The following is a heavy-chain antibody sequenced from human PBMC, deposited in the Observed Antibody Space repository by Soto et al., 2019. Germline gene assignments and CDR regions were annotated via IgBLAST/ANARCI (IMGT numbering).Heavy chain of an antibody. CDR2: FSLSGTT. J-gene: IGHJ4*02. CDR1: GASITGSFF. D-gene: IGHD2-8*02. Sequence: XGTLSLTCTVSGASITGSFFWSWIRQPAGKGLEWIGRFSLSGTTNYNPSLRSRVTMSADVSKNQFSLRLTSVTAADTALYYCARGMKTPGAPAWYYFDSWGQGTLVTVSS. CDR3: ARGMKTPGAPAWYYFDS. V-gene: IGHV4-4*07.